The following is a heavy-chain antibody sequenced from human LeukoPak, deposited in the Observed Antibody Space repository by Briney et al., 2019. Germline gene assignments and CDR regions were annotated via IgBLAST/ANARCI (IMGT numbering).Heavy chain of an antibody. CDR3: AKDRSYCSSTSCYRVFEY. CDR1: GFTFSSYA. CDR2: ISGSGGST. D-gene: IGHD2-2*01. Sequence: GGSRRLSCAASGFTFSSYAMSWVRQAPGKGLEWVSAISGSGGSTYYADSVKGRFTISRDNSKNTLYLQMNSLRAEDTAVYYCAKDRSYCSSTSCYRVFEYWGQGTLVTVSS. V-gene: IGHV3-23*01. J-gene: IGHJ4*02.